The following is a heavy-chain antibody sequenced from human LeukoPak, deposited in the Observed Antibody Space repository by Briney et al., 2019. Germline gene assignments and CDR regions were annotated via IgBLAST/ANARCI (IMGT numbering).Heavy chain of an antibody. CDR2: IKQDGSEI. V-gene: IGHV3-7*01. CDR1: GFTFNSYW. CDR3: ARDTGGGYSCYDC. D-gene: IGHD5-18*01. Sequence: GRSLRLSCAASGFTFNSYWMTWIRQAPGKGLEWVANIKQDGSEIYYVDSVKGRFTISRDNAKNSLYLQMNSLRAEDTAVYYCARDTGGGYSCYDCWGQGTLVTVSS. J-gene: IGHJ4*02.